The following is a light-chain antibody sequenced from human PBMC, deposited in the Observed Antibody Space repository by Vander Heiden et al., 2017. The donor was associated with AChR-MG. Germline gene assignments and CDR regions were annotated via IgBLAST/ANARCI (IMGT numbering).Light chain of an antibody. V-gene: IGKV1-39*01. CDR1: QSVTTY. CDR3: QQSDSYPFT. J-gene: IGKJ2*01. Sequence: DIQMTQSPSSLSASVGGSVTITCRASQSVTTYLNWYQQKPGKAPKLLIYAASSLQSGVPSRFTGSGYGTDFTLTISSLQPEDFATYSCQQSDSYPFTFGQGTKLEI. CDR2: AAS.